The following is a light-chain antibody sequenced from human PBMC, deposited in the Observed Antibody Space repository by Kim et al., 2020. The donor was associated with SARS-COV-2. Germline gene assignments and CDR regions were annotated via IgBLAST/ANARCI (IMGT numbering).Light chain of an antibody. J-gene: IGLJ3*02. CDR2: EDN. V-gene: IGLV6-57*02. Sequence: KTVTISCAGRSGNIAINYVQWYQQRPASAPTTVIYEDNERPSGVPDRFSGSIDSSSNSASLTISGLKTEDEADYYCQSYDDSNRWVFGGGTQLTVL. CDR3: QSYDDSNRWV. CDR1: SGNIAINY.